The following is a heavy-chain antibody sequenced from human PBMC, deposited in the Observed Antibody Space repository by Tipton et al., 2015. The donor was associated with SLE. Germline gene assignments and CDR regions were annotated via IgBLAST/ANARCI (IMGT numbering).Heavy chain of an antibody. CDR2: MYYTGGT. J-gene: IGHJ6*03. Sequence: TLSLTCTVSGGSISSGGYYWSWIRQYPGKGLEWIGNMYYTGGTHYNPSLESRVTISVDTSKNQFSLKLSSVTAADTAVYYCAREGAAGYYYMDVWGKGTTVTVSS. D-gene: IGHD3-16*01. V-gene: IGHV4-31*03. CDR3: AREGAAGYYYMDV. CDR1: GGSISSGGYY.